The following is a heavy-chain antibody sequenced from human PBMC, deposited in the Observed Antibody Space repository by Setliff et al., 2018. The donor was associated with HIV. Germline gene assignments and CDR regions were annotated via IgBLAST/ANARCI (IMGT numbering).Heavy chain of an antibody. CDR1: GGSISGSSYY. CDR2: IYYSGST. J-gene: IGHJ4*02. Sequence: SETLSLTCTVSGGSISGSSYYWGWIRQPPGKGLEWIGNIYYSGSTYYNPSLKSRVTISVDTSKNQFSLKLSSVTAADTAVYYCASLNYYDSSGYYPHWGQGTLVTVSS. D-gene: IGHD3-22*01. V-gene: IGHV4-39*07. CDR3: ASLNYYDSSGYYPH.